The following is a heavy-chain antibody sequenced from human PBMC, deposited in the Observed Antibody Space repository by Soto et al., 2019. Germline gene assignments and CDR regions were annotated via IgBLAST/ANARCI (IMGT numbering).Heavy chain of an antibody. V-gene: IGHV4-59*08. Sequence: SETLSLTCTVSGGSISSYYWNWIRQPPGKGLEWIGYIYYSGSINYNPSLKSRVTMSVDTSKNQFSLKLSSVTAADTAVYYCARHRYCSGATCYHLDNWFDPWGQGTLVTVSS. CDR1: GGSISSYY. D-gene: IGHD2-15*01. J-gene: IGHJ5*02. CDR2: IYYSGSI. CDR3: ARHRYCSGATCYHLDNWFDP.